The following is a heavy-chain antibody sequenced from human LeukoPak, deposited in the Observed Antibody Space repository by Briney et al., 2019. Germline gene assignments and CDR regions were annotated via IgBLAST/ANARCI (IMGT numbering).Heavy chain of an antibody. CDR1: GFTFSDHY. V-gene: IGHV3-11*04. Sequence: PGESLRLSCAASGFTFSDHYMSWIRQAPGKGLEWVSYISSSGSTIYYADSVKGRFTISRDNAKNSLYLQMNSLRAEDTAVYYCACYYGSGSYYNSGAFDIWGQGTMVTVSS. CDR3: ACYYGSGSYYNSGAFDI. CDR2: ISSSGSTI. J-gene: IGHJ3*02. D-gene: IGHD3-10*01.